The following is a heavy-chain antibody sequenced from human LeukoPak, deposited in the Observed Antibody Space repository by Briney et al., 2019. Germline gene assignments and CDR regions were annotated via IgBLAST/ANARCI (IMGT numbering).Heavy chain of an antibody. CDR2: IYYSGST. D-gene: IGHD1-26*01. CDR3: AREVGVGATDFDY. CDR1: GGSISSYY. Sequence: SETLSLTCTVSGGSISSYYWSWIRQPPGKGLEWIGYIYYSGSTNYNPSLKSRVTISVDTSKNQFSLKLSSVTAADTAVYYCAREVGVGATDFDYWGQGTLVTVSS. V-gene: IGHV4-59*12. J-gene: IGHJ4*02.